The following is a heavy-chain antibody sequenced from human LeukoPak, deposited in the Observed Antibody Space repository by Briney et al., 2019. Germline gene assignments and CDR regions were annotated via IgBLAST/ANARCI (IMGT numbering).Heavy chain of an antibody. D-gene: IGHD2-2*01. CDR3: ARGAMMVGP. J-gene: IGHJ5*02. Sequence: SETLSLTCNVSGGSISSDYWTWIRQPPGKGLEWIGNIYYSGSTNYNPSLKSRVTISVDTSKNQFSLKLSSVTAADTAVYYCARGAMMVGPWGQGTLVTVSS. CDR1: GGSISSDY. V-gene: IGHV4-59*01. CDR2: IYYSGST.